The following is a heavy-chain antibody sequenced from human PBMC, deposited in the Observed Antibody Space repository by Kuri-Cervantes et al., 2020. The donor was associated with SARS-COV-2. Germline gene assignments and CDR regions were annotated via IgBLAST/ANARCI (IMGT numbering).Heavy chain of an antibody. J-gene: IGHJ4*02. CDR2: LYYSGST. Sequence: SETLSLTCTVSGGSISTYYWSWIRQPPGKGLEWIGYLYYSGSTNYNPSLKSRVTISLDTSKNQFSLKLSSVTAADTAVYYCATGSYYVGGDYWGQGTLVTVSS. CDR3: ATGSYYVGGDY. D-gene: IGHD1-26*01. V-gene: IGHV4-59*01. CDR1: GGSISTYY.